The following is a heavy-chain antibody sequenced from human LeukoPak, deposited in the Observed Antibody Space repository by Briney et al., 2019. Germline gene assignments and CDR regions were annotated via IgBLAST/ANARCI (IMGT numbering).Heavy chain of an antibody. J-gene: IGHJ4*02. CDR2: IRYDGSNK. V-gene: IGHV3-30*02. CDR1: GFTFSSYG. CDR3: AKDERFGEYPPFFDY. Sequence: PGGSLRLSCAASGFTFSSYGMHWVRQAPGKGLEWVAFIRYDGSNKYYADSVKGRFTISRDNSKNTLYLQMNSLRAEDTAVYYCAKDERFGEYPPFFDYWGQGTLVTVSS. D-gene: IGHD3-10*01.